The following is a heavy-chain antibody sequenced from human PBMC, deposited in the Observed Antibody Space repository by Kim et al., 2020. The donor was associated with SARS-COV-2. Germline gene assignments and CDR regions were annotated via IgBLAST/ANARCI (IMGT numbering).Heavy chain of an antibody. CDR2: INHRGST. J-gene: IGHJ4*02. V-gene: IGHV4-34*01. CDR3: ARGTSWRSTSALYAFEY. Sequence: SETLSLTCAVHGGSFSGYYWSWIRQTPGKGLEWIGEINHRGSTDYNPSLKSRVIISSDTSNSQFSLNLTSVTAADTAVYYCARGTSWRSTSALYAFEYWGRGILLPVS. D-gene: IGHD3-16*01. CDR1: GGSFSGYY.